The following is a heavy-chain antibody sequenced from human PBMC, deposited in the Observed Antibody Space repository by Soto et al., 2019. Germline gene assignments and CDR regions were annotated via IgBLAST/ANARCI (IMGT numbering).Heavy chain of an antibody. V-gene: IGHV1-69*06. CDR1: GGTFSSYA. D-gene: IGHD3-10*02. CDR2: IIPIFGTA. Sequence: QVQLVQSGAEVKKPGSSVTVSCKASGGTFSSYAISWVRQAHGQGLEWLGGIIPIFGTANYAQKFQGRVTITADKSTSTAYIELSSLRSEATAVYYCASDRVRLFGEYQSGDSWGQGTLVTVSS. J-gene: IGHJ4*02. CDR3: ASDRVRLFGEYQSGDS.